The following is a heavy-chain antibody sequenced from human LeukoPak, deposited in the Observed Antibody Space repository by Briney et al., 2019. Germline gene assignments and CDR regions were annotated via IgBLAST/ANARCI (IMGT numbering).Heavy chain of an antibody. J-gene: IGHJ4*02. CDR2: IYTNGST. CDR1: GGSISSGSYY. CDR3: AREDVDTAMVLDY. V-gene: IGHV4-61*02. Sequence: SQTLSLTCTVSGGSISSGSYYWSWIRQPAGKGLEWIGRIYTNGSTNYNPSLKSRVTISVDTSKNQFSLKLSSVTAADTAVYYCAREDVDTAMVLDYWGQGTLVTVSS. D-gene: IGHD5-18*01.